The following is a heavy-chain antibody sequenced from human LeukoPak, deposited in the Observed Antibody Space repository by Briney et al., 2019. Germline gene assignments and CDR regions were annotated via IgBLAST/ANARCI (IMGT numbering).Heavy chain of an antibody. CDR3: AKDGAVAGTEPYYFDY. CDR2: IYSGGST. J-gene: IGHJ4*02. Sequence: PGGSLRLSCAASGFTVSSNYMSWVRQAPGKGLEWVSVIYSGGSTYYADSVKGRFTISRDNSKNTLYLQMNSLRAEDTAVYYCAKDGAVAGTEPYYFDYWGQGTLVTVSS. CDR1: GFTVSSNY. D-gene: IGHD6-19*01. V-gene: IGHV3-53*01.